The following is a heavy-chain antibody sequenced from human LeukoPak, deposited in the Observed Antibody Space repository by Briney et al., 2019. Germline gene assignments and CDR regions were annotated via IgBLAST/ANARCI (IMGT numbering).Heavy chain of an antibody. Sequence: GGSLRLSCAASGFTFSNHWMHWVRQAPGKGLVWVSLVNSVGRSVNYADSVKGRFAISRDNAKNTLYLQMTSLRVEDTAVYYCVRGSVAAYTSPFDYWGQGTLVTVSS. D-gene: IGHD6-19*01. CDR1: GFTFSNHW. J-gene: IGHJ4*02. CDR3: VRGSVAAYTSPFDY. V-gene: IGHV3-74*01. CDR2: VNSVGRSV.